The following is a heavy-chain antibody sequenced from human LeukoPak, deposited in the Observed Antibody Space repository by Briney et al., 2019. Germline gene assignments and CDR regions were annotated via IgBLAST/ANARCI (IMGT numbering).Heavy chain of an antibody. D-gene: IGHD5-18*01. J-gene: IGHJ4*02. CDR1: GFTFSSYS. CDR3: AKERRGYSYGYIDY. V-gene: IGHV3-21*01. CDR2: ISSSSYI. Sequence: GGSLRLSCAASGFTFSSYSMNWVRQAPGKGLEWVSSISSSSYIYYADSVRGRFTISRDNANHSLYLQMNSLRAEDTAVYYCAKERRGYSYGYIDYWGQGSLVSVSS.